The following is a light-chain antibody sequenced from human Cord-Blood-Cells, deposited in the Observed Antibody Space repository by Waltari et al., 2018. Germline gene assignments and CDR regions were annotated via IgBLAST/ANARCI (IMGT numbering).Light chain of an antibody. Sequence: NFMLTQPHSVSETPGKTVTISCTRSSGSIASNYVQWYQQRPGSSPTTVIYEDNQRPSGVPVRLARSMYSPPNPAHVHISGLKTEDQADHCCQCYVRRSLRVVGGGTKL. J-gene: IGLJ3*02. CDR1: SGSIASNY. CDR3: QCYVRRSLRV. CDR2: EDN. V-gene: IGLV6-57*01.